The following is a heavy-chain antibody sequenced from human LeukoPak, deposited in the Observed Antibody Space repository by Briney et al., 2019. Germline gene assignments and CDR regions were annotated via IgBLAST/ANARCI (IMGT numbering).Heavy chain of an antibody. V-gene: IGHV4-34*01. Sequence: SETLSLTCAVHGGSFSGYYWSWIRQPPGKGLEWIGEINHSGSTNYNPSLKSRVTISVDTSKNQFSLKLSSVTAADTAVYYCARGVPYYYYGSGSCYSSWGQGTLVTVSS. D-gene: IGHD3-10*01. J-gene: IGHJ5*02. CDR2: INHSGST. CDR1: GGSFSGYY. CDR3: ARGVPYYYYGSGSCYSS.